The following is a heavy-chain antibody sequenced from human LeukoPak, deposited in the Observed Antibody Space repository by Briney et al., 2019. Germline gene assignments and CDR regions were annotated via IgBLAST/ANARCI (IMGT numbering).Heavy chain of an antibody. V-gene: IGHV4-38-2*01. CDR2: IYHSGST. Sequence: SETLSLTCAVSGYSISSGYYWGWIRQPPGKGLEWIGSIYHSGSTYYNPSLKSRVTISVDTSKNQFSLKLSSVTAADTAVYYCASMVRGGLAAFDIWGQGTMVTVSS. CDR3: ASMVRGGLAAFDI. CDR1: GYSISSGYY. D-gene: IGHD3-10*01. J-gene: IGHJ3*02.